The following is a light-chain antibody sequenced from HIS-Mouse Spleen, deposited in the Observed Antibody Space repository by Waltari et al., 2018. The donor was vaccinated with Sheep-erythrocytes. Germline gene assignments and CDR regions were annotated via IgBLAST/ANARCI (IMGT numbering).Light chain of an antibody. J-gene: IGKJ1*01. Sequence: DIVMTQSPLSLPVTPGEPASISCRSSQSLRHSNGYNYLDWYLQKPGQSPQLLIYLGSNRASGVPDRFSGSGSGTDFTLTISRLEPEDFAVYYCQQYGSSPWTFGQGTKVEIK. CDR3: QQYGSSPWT. CDR2: LGS. CDR1: QSLRHSNGYNY. V-gene: IGKV2-28*01.